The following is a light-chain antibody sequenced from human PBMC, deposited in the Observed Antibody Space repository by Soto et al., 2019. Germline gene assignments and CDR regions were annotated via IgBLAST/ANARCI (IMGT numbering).Light chain of an antibody. CDR3: SSARSYIHVV. J-gene: IGLJ2*01. CDR1: SSYVGSDNL. Sequence: QSALTQPASVSGSPGQSITISCTGTSSYVGSDNLVSWFQQHPGKAPKLIIYEVNKRPSGVSNRFSGSKSGNTASLTISGLQAEDEADYYCSSARSYIHVVFGGGTKLTV. CDR2: EVN. V-gene: IGLV2-23*02.